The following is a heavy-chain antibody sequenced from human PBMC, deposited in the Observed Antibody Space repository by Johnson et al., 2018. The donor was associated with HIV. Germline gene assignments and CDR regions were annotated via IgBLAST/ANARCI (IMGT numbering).Heavy chain of an antibody. V-gene: IGHV3-NL1*01. CDR3: AKGDRYNWNYVSAFDI. Sequence: QVQLVESGGGVVQPGRSLRLSCAASGFTFSSYPMHWVRQAPGKGLEWVSGISWNSGTIGYADSVKGRFTISRDNSKNTLYLQMNSLRAEDTAVYYCAKGDRYNWNYVSAFDIWGQGTMVTVSS. CDR2: ISWNSGTI. D-gene: IGHD1-7*01. CDR1: GFTFSSYP. J-gene: IGHJ3*02.